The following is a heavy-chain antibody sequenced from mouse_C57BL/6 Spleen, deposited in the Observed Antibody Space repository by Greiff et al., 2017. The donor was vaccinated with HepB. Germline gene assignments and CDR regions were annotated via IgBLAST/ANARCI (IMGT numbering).Heavy chain of an antibody. J-gene: IGHJ2*01. Sequence: EVQLVESGGGLVKPGGSLKLSCAASGFTFSSYAMSWVRQTPEKRLEWVATISDGGSYTYYPDNVKGRFTISRDNAKNNLYLQMSHLKSEDTAMYYCAREVTTVVATPYFDYWGQGTTLTVSS. CDR3: AREVTTVVATPYFDY. V-gene: IGHV5-4*01. CDR2: ISDGGSYT. D-gene: IGHD1-1*01. CDR1: GFTFSSYA.